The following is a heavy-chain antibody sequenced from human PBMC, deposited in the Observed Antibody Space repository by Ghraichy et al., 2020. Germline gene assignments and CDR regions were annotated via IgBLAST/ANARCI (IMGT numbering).Heavy chain of an antibody. CDR2: IYTSGST. CDR1: GGSISSYY. CDR3: ARLRIYTTDAFDI. Sequence: SETLSLTCTVSGGSISSYYWSWIRQPPGKGLEWIGYIYTSGSTNYNPSLKSRVTISVDTSKNQFSLKLSSVTAADTAVYYCARLRIYTTDAFDIWGQGTMVTVSS. V-gene: IGHV4-4*09. J-gene: IGHJ3*02. D-gene: IGHD1-1*01.